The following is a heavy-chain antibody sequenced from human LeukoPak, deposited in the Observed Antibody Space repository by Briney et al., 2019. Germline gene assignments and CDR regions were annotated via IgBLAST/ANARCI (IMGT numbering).Heavy chain of an antibody. CDR2: INPNSGGT. CDR3: ARAPTVTTYYYYYYYMDV. D-gene: IGHD4-17*01. V-gene: IGHV1-2*02. Sequence: ASVKVSCKASGYTFTGYYMHWVRQAPGQGLEWMGWINPNSGGTNYTQKFQGRVTMTRDTSISTAYMELSRLRSDDTAVYYCARAPTVTTYYYYYYYMDVWGKGTTVTVSS. J-gene: IGHJ6*03. CDR1: GYTFTGYY.